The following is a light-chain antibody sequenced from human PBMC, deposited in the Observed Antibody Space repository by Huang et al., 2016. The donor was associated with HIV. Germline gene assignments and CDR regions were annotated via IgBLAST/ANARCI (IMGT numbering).Light chain of an antibody. CDR1: QSLLHSDGKTY. CDR2: EVS. CDR3: MQGIHLSSP. J-gene: IGKJ4*01. V-gene: IGKV2-29*02. Sequence: NQTPLSLSVTPGQPASIFCRSSQSLLHSDGKTYLYWYVQKAGRSPQLLMYEVSNRFPGVPDRFSGRGSGTSFTLKISRVEADDVGVYYCMQGIHLSSPFGGGTKIEI.